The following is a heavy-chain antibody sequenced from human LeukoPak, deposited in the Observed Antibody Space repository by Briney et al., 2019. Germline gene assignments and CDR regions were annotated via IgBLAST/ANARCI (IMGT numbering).Heavy chain of an antibody. V-gene: IGHV1-69*13. J-gene: IGHJ3*01. Sequence: PSVKVSCKASGGTFSSYAISWVRQAPGQGLEWMGGIIPIFGTANYAQKLQGRVTITADESTSTAYMALSSLRSADTAVYYCAREGPVVVAATGEAFDVWGQGTMVTVSS. CDR1: GGTFSSYA. CDR2: IIPIFGTA. CDR3: AREGPVVVAATGEAFDV. D-gene: IGHD2-15*01.